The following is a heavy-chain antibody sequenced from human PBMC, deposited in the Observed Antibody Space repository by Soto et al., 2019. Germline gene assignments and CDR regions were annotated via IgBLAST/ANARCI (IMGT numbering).Heavy chain of an antibody. Sequence: PGGSLRLSCAASGFTFSSYAVSWVRQAPGKGLEWVSAISGSGGSTYYADSVKGRFTISRDNSKNTLYLQMNSLRAEDTAVYYCAKAREQWLAQFDYWGQGTLVTVSS. V-gene: IGHV3-23*01. CDR2: ISGSGGST. CDR1: GFTFSSYA. J-gene: IGHJ4*02. CDR3: AKAREQWLAQFDY. D-gene: IGHD6-19*01.